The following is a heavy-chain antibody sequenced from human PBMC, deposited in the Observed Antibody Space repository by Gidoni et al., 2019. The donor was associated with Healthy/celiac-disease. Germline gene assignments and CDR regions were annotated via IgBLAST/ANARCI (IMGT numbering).Heavy chain of an antibody. V-gene: IGHV1-24*01. Sequence: QFQLVQSGAEVKKPGASVKVSCMVSGYTLTELSMHWVRQAPGKGLEWMGGFEPEDGETIYAQKFQGRVTMTEEKSTDTAYMELSSLRSEDTAVYYCATENWFDPWGQGTLVTVSS. CDR2: FEPEDGET. CDR1: GYTLTELS. J-gene: IGHJ5*02. CDR3: ATENWFDP.